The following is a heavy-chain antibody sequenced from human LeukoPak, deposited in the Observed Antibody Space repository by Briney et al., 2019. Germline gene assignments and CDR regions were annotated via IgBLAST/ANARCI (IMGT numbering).Heavy chain of an antibody. D-gene: IGHD3-10*02. CDR3: AKASWPMYYFDY. V-gene: IGHV3-23*01. Sequence: PGGSLRLSCVASGFTFSTYAMGWVRQVPGKGLEWVSAISDNGGRTFYADSVKGRFTISRDNSKNTLYLQMNSLRAEDTAVYYCAKASWPMYYFDYWGQGTLVTVSS. J-gene: IGHJ4*02. CDR1: GFTFSTYA. CDR2: ISDNGGRT.